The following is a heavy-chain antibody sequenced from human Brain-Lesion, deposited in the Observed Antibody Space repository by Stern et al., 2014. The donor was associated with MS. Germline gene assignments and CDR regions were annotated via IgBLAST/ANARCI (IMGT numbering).Heavy chain of an antibody. D-gene: IGHD3-16*01. J-gene: IGHJ6*02. CDR2: IWYDGTEE. V-gene: IGHV3-33*01. CDR3: ARRRSLLGPYAMDV. Sequence: VQLVESGGGVVQPGRSLRLSCAASGFTFETYGMHWVRQAPGKGLEWVALIWYDGTEEYYTDSVKGRFTIFRDNSKRILYLQMNRLRAEDTAVYYCARRRSLLGPYAMDVWGQGTPVIVSS. CDR1: GFTFETYG.